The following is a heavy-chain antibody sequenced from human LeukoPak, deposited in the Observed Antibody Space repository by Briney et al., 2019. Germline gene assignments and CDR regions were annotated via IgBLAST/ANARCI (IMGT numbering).Heavy chain of an antibody. CDR3: ATGVFCATTTCPGYQHFYYFMDV. CDR2: FNRKEGGT. Sequence: ASVKVSCKASGFTLAELSMHWVRQSPGKGLEWVGGFNRKEGGTIFAQRLRGRVMLTEDTSTSTAYMELSSLNVEDTAVYYCATGVFCATTTCPGYQHFYYFMDVWGEGTTAIVSS. J-gene: IGHJ6*03. D-gene: IGHD2-2*01. CDR1: GFTLAELS. V-gene: IGHV1-24*01.